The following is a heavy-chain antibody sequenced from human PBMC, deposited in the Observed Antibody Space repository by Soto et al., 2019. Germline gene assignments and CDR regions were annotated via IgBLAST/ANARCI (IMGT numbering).Heavy chain of an antibody. J-gene: IGHJ4*02. CDR1: GGTFSSYT. V-gene: IGHV1-69*04. Sequence: SVKVSCKASGGTFSSYTISWVRQAPGQGLEWMGRIIPILGIANYAQKFQGRVTITADKSTSTAYMELSSLRSEDTAVYYCARDLTIFGPINYWGQGTLVTVSS. CDR2: IIPILGIA. D-gene: IGHD3-3*01. CDR3: ARDLTIFGPINY.